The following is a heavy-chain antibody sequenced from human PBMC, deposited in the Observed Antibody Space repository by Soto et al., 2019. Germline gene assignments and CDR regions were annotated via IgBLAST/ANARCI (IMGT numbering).Heavy chain of an antibody. V-gene: IGHV3-73*01. Sequence: GGSLRLSCAASGFTFSGSAMHWVRQASGKGLEWVGRIRSKANSYATAYAASVKGRFTISRDDSKNTAYLQMNSLKTEDTAVYYCARRKRIAAAGTPNWYFDLWGRGTLVTVSS. CDR3: ARRKRIAAAGTPNWYFDL. J-gene: IGHJ2*01. D-gene: IGHD6-13*01. CDR1: GFTFSGSA. CDR2: IRSKANSYAT.